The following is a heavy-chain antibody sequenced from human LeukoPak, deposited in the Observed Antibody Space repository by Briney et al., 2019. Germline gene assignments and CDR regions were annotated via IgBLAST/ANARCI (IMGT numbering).Heavy chain of an antibody. V-gene: IGHV3-23*01. CDR1: GFAFSSCA. CDR3: AKSRGNWPEDAFDI. Sequence: QAGGSLRLSCAASGFAFSSCAMSWVRQTPGKGLKWVSTISSSGGSTYYADSVKGRFTISRDNSKNTLFLQMNNLRAEDTAVYYCAKSRGNWPEDAFDIWGQGTMVTVSP. D-gene: IGHD2/OR15-2a*01. J-gene: IGHJ3*02. CDR2: ISSSGGST.